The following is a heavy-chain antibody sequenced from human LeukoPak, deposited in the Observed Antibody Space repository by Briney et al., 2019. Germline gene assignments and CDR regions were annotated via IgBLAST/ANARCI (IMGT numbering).Heavy chain of an antibody. CDR2: IKQDGSDI. CDR1: GFTFSNNW. V-gene: IGHV3-7*03. D-gene: IGHD3-9*01. Sequence: GGSLRLSCAASGFTFSNNWMSWVRQAPGKGLEWVASIKQDGSDIYYVDSVKGRFTISRDNAKNSLYLQMNSLRAEDMAFYYCAKAPYYDILTGYDYWGQGTLVTVSS. CDR3: AKAPYYDILTGYDY. J-gene: IGHJ4*02.